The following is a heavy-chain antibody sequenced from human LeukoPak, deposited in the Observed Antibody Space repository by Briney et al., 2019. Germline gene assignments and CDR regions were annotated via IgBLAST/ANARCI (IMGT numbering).Heavy chain of an antibody. D-gene: IGHD2-21*02. CDR1: GYTFTSYG. J-gene: IGHJ3*02. CDR3: ALVVVTAKDAFDI. V-gene: IGHV1-18*01. Sequence: ASVKVSCKASGYTFTSYGISWVRQAPGQGLEWMGWISAYNGNTNYAQKLQGRVTMTTDTSTSTSYMELRSLRSDDTAVYYCALVVVTAKDAFDIWGQGTMVTVSS. CDR2: ISAYNGNT.